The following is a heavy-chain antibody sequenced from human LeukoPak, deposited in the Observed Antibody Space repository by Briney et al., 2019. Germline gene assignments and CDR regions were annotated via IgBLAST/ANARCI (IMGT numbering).Heavy chain of an antibody. V-gene: IGHV4-59*01. CDR3: ARERGSPDAFDI. Sequence: SETLSLTCTASGGSISSYYWSWIRQPPGKGLEWIGYIYYSGSTNYNPSLKSRVTISVDTSKNQFSLKLSSVTAADTAVYYCARERGSPDAFDIWGQGTMVTVSS. J-gene: IGHJ3*02. CDR1: GGSISSYY. CDR2: IYYSGST. D-gene: IGHD3-16*01.